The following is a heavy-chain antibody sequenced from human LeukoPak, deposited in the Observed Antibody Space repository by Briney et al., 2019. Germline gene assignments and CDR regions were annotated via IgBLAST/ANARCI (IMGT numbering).Heavy chain of an antibody. V-gene: IGHV4-38-2*01. J-gene: IGHJ6*03. CDR1: GYSISNGYY. CDR3: ARQHDSYYYYYIDV. CDR2: LYHSDSA. Sequence: SETLSLTCALSGYSISNGYYWAWIRQPPGRGLEWIGSLYHSDSAYYNTSLRSRVSMSVDTSKNQFSLTLSFVTAADTAVYYCARQHDSYYYYYIDVWGSGTTVTVSS.